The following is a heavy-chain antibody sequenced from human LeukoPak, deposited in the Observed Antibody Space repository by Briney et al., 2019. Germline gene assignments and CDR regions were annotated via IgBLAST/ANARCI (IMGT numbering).Heavy chain of an antibody. V-gene: IGHV1-46*01. J-gene: IGHJ1*01. CDR3: ARDHCDSRGYYYLLGYFEH. CDR1: GYTFTNYY. D-gene: IGHD3-22*01. CDR2: IKPSGGGT. Sequence: ASVKVSCKASGYTFTNYYVHWVRQAPGQGLEWMGIIKPSGGGTSYALKFQGRVTMTRDTSTSTAYMELSSLRSEDTAVYYCARDHCDSRGYYYLLGYFEHWGQGTLVTVSS.